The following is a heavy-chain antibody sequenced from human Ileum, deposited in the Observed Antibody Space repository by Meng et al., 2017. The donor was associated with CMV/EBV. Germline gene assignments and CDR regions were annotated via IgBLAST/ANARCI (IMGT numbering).Heavy chain of an antibody. Sequence: TVSGGSVSISGYYWGGSRQPPGKGLEWIESIYNSGDTYYNPSLKSRATISIDTSKNQFSLKLSSVTAADTAVYYCARLWYSGTLFDYWGQGTLVTVSS. D-gene: IGHD1-26*01. CDR3: ARLWYSGTLFDY. V-gene: IGHV4-39*07. CDR2: IYNSGDT. CDR1: GGSVSISGYY. J-gene: IGHJ4*02.